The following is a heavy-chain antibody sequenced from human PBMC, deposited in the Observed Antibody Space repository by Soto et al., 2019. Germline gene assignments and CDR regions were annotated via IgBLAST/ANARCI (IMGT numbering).Heavy chain of an antibody. D-gene: IGHD5-12*01. CDR1: GDSITSGDYY. V-gene: IGHV4-30-4*01. CDR2: IYFNGNT. Sequence: SETLSLTCSVSGDSITSGDYYWTWIRQPPGQGLEWIGNIYFNGNTNYNPSLQSRVIISLETSKNQVSLKLTSLTAADTAVYYCARELSGYSYGPGEVYWDQGTLVTVSS. J-gene: IGHJ4*02. CDR3: ARELSGYSYGPGEVY.